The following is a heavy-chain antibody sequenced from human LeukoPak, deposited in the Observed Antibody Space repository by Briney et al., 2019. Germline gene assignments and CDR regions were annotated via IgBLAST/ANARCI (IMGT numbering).Heavy chain of an antibody. CDR3: ERLNSGSLRGILY. CDR1: GYMFTAYY. J-gene: IGHJ4*02. D-gene: IGHD2-15*01. CDR2: INPNSGGT. V-gene: IGHV1-2*02. Sequence: ASVKVSCKASGYMFTAYYINWVRQSPGLGLEWLGWINPNSGGTNYAQKFQGRVTMTSDTSISTAYLELNSLRSDDTAVYFCERLNSGSLRGILYWGQGSLVTVSS.